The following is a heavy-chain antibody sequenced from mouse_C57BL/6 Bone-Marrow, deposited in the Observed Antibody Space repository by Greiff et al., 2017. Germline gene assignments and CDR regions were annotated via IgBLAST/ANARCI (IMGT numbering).Heavy chain of an antibody. CDR2: IYPSDSET. V-gene: IGHV1-61*01. CDR3: ARSYYYGSSYNYFDY. CDR1: GYTFTSYW. Sequence: QVQLQQPGAELVRPGSSVKLSCKASGYTFTSYWMDWVQQRPGQGLEWIGNIYPSDSETHYNQKFKDKVTLTVDKSSSTAYMQLSSLTSEDSAVYYCARSYYYGSSYNYFDYWGQGTTLTVSS. D-gene: IGHD1-1*01. J-gene: IGHJ2*01.